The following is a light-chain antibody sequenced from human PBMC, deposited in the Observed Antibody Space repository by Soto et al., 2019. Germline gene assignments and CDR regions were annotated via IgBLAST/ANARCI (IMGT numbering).Light chain of an antibody. V-gene: IGKV3-15*01. CDR2: GAS. J-gene: IGKJ1*01. CDR3: QQNNNWPWT. CDR1: QSVSSN. Sequence: EIVMTQSPATLSVSPGERATLSCRASQSVSSNLAWYQQTPGQAPRLLIYGASTRATGIPARFSGSGSGTEFTLTISSLQSEDFAVYYCQQNNNWPWTFGQGTKVDIK.